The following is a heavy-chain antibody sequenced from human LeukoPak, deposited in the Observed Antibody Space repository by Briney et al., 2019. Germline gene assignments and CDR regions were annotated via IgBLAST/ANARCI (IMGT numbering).Heavy chain of an antibody. CDR1: GGSISSYY. J-gene: IGHJ4*02. CDR2: IYYSGST. CDR3: ARGYSSGWFDY. Sequence: SETLSLTCTVSGGSISSYYWSWIRQPPGKGLEWNGYIYYSGSTNYNPSLKSRVTISVDTSKNQFSLELSSVTAADTAVYYCARGYSSGWFDYWGQGTLVTVSS. V-gene: IGHV4-59*01. D-gene: IGHD6-19*01.